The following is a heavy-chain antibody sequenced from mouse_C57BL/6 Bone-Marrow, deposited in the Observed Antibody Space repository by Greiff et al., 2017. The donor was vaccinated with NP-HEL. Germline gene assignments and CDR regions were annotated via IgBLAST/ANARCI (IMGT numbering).Heavy chain of an antibody. CDR3: TDYYDYDEGDAMDY. J-gene: IGHJ4*01. V-gene: IGHV14-1*01. Sequence: EVQLQQSGPELVKPGASVKISCKASGYTFTDYYMNWVKQRPEQGLEWIGRIDPEDGDTEYAPKFQGKATMTADTSSNTAYLQLSSLTSEDTAVYYCTDYYDYDEGDAMDYWGQGTSVTVSS. CDR2: IDPEDGDT. CDR1: GYTFTDYY. D-gene: IGHD2-4*01.